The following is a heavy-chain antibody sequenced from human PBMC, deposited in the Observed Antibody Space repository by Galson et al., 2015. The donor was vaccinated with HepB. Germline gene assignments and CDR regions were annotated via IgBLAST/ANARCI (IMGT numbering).Heavy chain of an antibody. Sequence: SVKVSCKASGGTFSSYAISWVRQAPGQGLEWMGGIIPIFGTANYAQKFQGRVTITADESTSTAYMELSSLRSEDTAVYYCARNEVVAYSGSYYSWFDPWGQGTLVTVSS. J-gene: IGHJ5*02. CDR3: ARNEVVAYSGSYYSWFDP. CDR2: IIPIFGTA. D-gene: IGHD1-26*01. V-gene: IGHV1-69*13. CDR1: GGTFSSYA.